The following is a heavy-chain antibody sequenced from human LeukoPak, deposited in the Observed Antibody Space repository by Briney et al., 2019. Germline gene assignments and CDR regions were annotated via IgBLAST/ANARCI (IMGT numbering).Heavy chain of an antibody. CDR2: INPNGAAT. Sequence: GASVKVSCKASQYTFIGSFMHWVRQADRHRREGMGWINPNGAATNYAQKFQGRVTMTRDTSISTAYMELSRLRSDDTAVYYCARVRLNAFDIWGQGTMVIVSS. CDR1: QYTFIGSF. D-gene: IGHD3-16*01. CDR3: ARVRLNAFDI. J-gene: IGHJ3*02. V-gene: IGHV1-2*02.